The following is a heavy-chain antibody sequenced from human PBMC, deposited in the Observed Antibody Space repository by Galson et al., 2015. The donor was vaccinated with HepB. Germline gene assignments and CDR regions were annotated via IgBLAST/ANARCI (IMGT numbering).Heavy chain of an antibody. D-gene: IGHD3-10*01. CDR1: GFTFSSYW. Sequence: SLRLSCAASGFTFSSYWMHWVRQGPGKGLVWVSRMYTDGSSASYADSVKGRFTISRDNAKNTLYLQMNSLRAEDTAVYYCAKGSGYFDYWGQGTLVTVSS. V-gene: IGHV3-74*01. CDR2: MYTDGSSA. J-gene: IGHJ4*02. CDR3: AKGSGYFDY.